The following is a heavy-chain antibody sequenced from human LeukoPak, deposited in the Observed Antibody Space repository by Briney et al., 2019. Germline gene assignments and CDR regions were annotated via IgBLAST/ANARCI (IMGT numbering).Heavy chain of an antibody. D-gene: IGHD6-19*01. Sequence: SETPSLTCTVSGGSVSHFYWSWIRQPPGKGLEWIGYIYYTGSTNYNPSLKSRVTISLDPSKNQFSLKLSSVTAADTAFYYCARSGTGWYATDFWGQGTLVTVSS. CDR1: GGSVSHFY. J-gene: IGHJ4*02. CDR2: IYYTGST. V-gene: IGHV4-59*02. CDR3: ARSGTGWYATDF.